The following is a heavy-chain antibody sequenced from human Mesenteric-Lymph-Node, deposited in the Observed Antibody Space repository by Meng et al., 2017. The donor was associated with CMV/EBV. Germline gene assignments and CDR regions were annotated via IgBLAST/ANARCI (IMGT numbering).Heavy chain of an antibody. CDR3: TSHGHHPVYFRDY. V-gene: IGHV3-15*01. CDR1: GVTCSQVR. D-gene: IGHD2-8*01. Sequence: SGVTCSQVRNSWVHQAPEKALEWLALIRSKTDGGTKTYAEAVKDRLSISRNDSKDTLYLQKVSRKTEDTAVYFCTSHGHHPVYFRDYWGQGTLVTVSS. CDR2: IRSKTDGGTK. J-gene: IGHJ4*02.